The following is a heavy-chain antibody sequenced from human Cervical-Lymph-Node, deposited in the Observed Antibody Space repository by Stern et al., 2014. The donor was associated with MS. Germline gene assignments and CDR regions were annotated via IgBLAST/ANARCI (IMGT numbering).Heavy chain of an antibody. J-gene: IGHJ5*02. CDR3: ARGGYSSSYYRFDP. CDR1: GYTFNDYY. D-gene: IGHD6-13*01. V-gene: IGHV1-2*02. Sequence: QLVQSGAEVKKPGASVKVSCEASGYTFNDYYLHWVRQAPGQGLEWMGWIHPKSGDTKYVQNLQGRVTMTRDTSTSTVFMELSRLTSDDTAVYYCARGGYSSSYYRFDPWGQGTLVIVSS. CDR2: IHPKSGDT.